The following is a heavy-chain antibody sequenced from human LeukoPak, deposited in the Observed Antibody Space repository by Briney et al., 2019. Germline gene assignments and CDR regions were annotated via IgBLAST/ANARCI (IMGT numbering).Heavy chain of an antibody. D-gene: IGHD1-26*01. J-gene: IGHJ4*02. CDR1: GFTFSSYA. CDR2: ITTNGDKT. Sequence: GGSLRLSCAASGFTFSSYAMHWVRQAPGKGLEYVSAITTNGDKTYYGNSVKGRFTISRDNSKNTLYLQMGSLRIEYMAVYYCARGGATTLFDYWGQGTLVTVSS. V-gene: IGHV3-64*01. CDR3: ARGGATTLFDY.